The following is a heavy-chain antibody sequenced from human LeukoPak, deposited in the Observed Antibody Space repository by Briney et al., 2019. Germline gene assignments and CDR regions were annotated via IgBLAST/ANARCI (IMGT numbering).Heavy chain of an antibody. J-gene: IGHJ3*02. Sequence: GSLRLSCAASGFSVSSNYMSWVRQPPGKGLEWIGNIFYSGGTYYSPPLRSRVTISLDTSRNQFSLKLNSVTAADTAVYYCAKSNGYGLVDIWGQGTMATVSS. D-gene: IGHD3-10*01. CDR2: IFYSGGT. CDR3: AKSNGYGLVDI. CDR1: GFSVSSNY. V-gene: IGHV4-39*07.